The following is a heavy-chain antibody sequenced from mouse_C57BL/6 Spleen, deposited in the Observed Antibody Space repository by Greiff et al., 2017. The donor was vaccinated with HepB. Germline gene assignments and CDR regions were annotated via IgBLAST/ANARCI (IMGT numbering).Heavy chain of an antibody. CDR1: GYAFSSYW. J-gene: IGHJ2*01. CDR2: IYPGDGDT. CDR3: ARGDSFDY. V-gene: IGHV1-80*01. Sequence: VQGVESGAELVKPGASVKISCKASGYAFSSYWMNWVKQRPGKGLEWIGQIYPGDGDTNYNGKFKGKATLTADKSSSTAYMQLSSLTSEDSAVYFCARGDSFDYWGQSTTLTVSA.